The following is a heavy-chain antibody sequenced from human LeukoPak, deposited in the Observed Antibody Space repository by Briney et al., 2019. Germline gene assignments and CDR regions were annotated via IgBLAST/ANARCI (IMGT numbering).Heavy chain of an antibody. CDR1: GGSISSYY. J-gene: IGHJ4*02. D-gene: IGHD3-22*01. CDR2: IYSGGST. V-gene: IGHV3-66*01. Sequence: PSETLSLTCTVSGGSISSYYWSWVRQAPGKGLEWVSVIYSGGSTYYADSVKGRFTISRDNSKNTLYLQMNSLRAEDTAVYYCAKGSSGSCYSAFDHWGQGALVTVSS. CDR3: AKGSSGSCYSAFDH.